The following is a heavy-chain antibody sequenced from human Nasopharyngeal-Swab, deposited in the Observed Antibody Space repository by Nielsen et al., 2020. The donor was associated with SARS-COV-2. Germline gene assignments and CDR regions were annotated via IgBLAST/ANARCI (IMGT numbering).Heavy chain of an antibody. D-gene: IGHD3-22*01. CDR2: IDHRGNT. V-gene: IGHV4-34*01. CDR3: ARGLRVVVPTGMKDKSSGRPRFASYYSGIDV. CDR1: GESFSGHF. J-gene: IGHJ6*02. Sequence: GSLRLSCAVNGESFSGHFWTWIRQTPGKGLEWIGEIDHRGNTKYNPPLKGRVTISADTSKSHFSLKLSSVTAADTAVYYCARGLRVVVPTGMKDKSSGRPRFASYYSGIDVWGQGTTVTVSS.